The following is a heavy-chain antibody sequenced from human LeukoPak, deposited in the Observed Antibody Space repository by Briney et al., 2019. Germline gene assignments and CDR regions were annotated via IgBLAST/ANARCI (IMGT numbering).Heavy chain of an antibody. CDR2: ISGSGGTR. V-gene: IGHV3-23*01. CDR1: GFTFGSYA. D-gene: IGHD3-9*01. Sequence: GGSLRLSCAASGFTFGSYAMSWVRQAPGKGLEWVSTISGSGGTRWSADPVKGRFTISRDNSENTLYLQMNTLRAEDTAIYYCVKAPELRYSLGTYYMDVWGKGTTVTVSS. CDR3: VKAPELRYSLGTYYMDV. J-gene: IGHJ6*03.